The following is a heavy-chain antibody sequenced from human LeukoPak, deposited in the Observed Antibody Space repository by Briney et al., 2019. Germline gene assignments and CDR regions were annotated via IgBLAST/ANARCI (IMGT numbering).Heavy chain of an antibody. J-gene: IGHJ4*02. V-gene: IGHV3-23*01. CDR3: ARESPACGEDCYFDY. CDR1: GFTFSSYA. CDR2: ISGSGGSA. Sequence: PGGSLRLSCAASGFTFSSYAMSWVRQAPGKGLECVSGISGSGGSADYADSVKGRFTISRDNSKNTLYLQMNSLRTDDTAVYYCARESPACGEDCYFDYWGQGTLVTVSS. D-gene: IGHD2-21*02.